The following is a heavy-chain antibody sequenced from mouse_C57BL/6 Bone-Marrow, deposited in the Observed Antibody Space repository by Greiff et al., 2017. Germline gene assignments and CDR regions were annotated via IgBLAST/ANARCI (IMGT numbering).Heavy chain of an antibody. J-gene: IGHJ3*01. CDR2: INPNNGGT. CDR1: GYTFTDYN. Sequence: EVQLQQSGPELVKPGASVKMSCKASGYTFTDYNMHWVKQSHGKSLEWIGYINPNNGGTSYNQKFKGKATLTVNKSSSTAYMELRSLTSEDSAVYYCASRYYYGSSPWFAYWGQGTLVTVSA. V-gene: IGHV1-22*01. CDR3: ASRYYYGSSPWFAY. D-gene: IGHD1-1*01.